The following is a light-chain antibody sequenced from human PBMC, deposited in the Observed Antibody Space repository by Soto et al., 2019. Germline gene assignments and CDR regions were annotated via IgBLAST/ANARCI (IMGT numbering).Light chain of an antibody. CDR2: GAS. V-gene: IGKV3-11*01. Sequence: EVVLTQSPATLSLSPGERATLSCRASENVRTFVAWYQQKPGQAPTLLIYGASNRATGIPARFSGSGSGTDFTLPIINLEPEDFSVYYCQQHSHWPPWTFGQGTRVEIQ. J-gene: IGKJ1*01. CDR1: ENVRTF. CDR3: QQHSHWPPWT.